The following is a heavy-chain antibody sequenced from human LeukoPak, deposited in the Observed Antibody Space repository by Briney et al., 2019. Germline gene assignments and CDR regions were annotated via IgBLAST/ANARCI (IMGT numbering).Heavy chain of an antibody. CDR2: ISYSGSTT. Sequence: GGSLRLSCAASGFTFTNFEMNWVRQAPGKGLEWVSYISYSGSTTSYADSVKGRFTISRYNAKNSLYLQMNSLRAEDTAVYYCARAGPPAFDPWGQGTLVTVSS. J-gene: IGHJ5*02. V-gene: IGHV3-48*03. CDR1: GFTFTNFE. CDR3: ARAGPPAFDP.